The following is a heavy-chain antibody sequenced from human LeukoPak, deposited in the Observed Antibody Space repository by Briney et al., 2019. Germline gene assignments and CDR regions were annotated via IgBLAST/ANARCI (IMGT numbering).Heavy chain of an antibody. CDR1: GFTFSRYS. CDR3: ARAGNYYYDSSGYHRPFDY. V-gene: IGHV4-39*07. CDR2: IYYSGST. J-gene: IGHJ4*02. Sequence: GSLRLSCAASGFTFSRYSMNWVRQAPGKGLEWIGSIYYSGSTYYNPSLKSRVTISVDTSKNQFSLKLSSVTAADTAVYYCARAGNYYYDSSGYHRPFDYWGQGTLVTVSS. D-gene: IGHD3-22*01.